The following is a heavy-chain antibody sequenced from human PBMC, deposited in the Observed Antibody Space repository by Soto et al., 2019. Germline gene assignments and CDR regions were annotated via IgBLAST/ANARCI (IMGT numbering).Heavy chain of an antibody. D-gene: IGHD3-22*01. CDR1: GGTFRSYS. CDR3: ACPDDGGYSSNHHYCYALDV. J-gene: IGHJ6*02. V-gene: IGHV1-69*01. Sequence: QVQLVQSGAEVKKPGSSVKVSCKASGGTFRSYSISWVRQAPGQGLEWMGGIIPIFDITNYAQNFQGRVTITADESTRTAYMEFSSLRSDDTAVYYCACPDDGGYSSNHHYCYALDVWGQGTTVTV. CDR2: IIPIFDIT.